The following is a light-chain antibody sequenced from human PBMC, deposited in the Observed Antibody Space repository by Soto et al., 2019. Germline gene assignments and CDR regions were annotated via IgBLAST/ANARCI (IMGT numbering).Light chain of an antibody. CDR1: QSVSSNY. CDR3: QQDYNSPIT. CDR2: RAS. Sequence: EILLTQSPCTLSLSPGERATLSCRASQSVSSNYFAWYQQKPGQAPRLLIYRASTRPTDIPARFSGSGSGTDFTLTISSLQPEDFAVYYCQQDYNSPITFGQGTRLEIK. J-gene: IGKJ5*01. V-gene: IGKV3D-7*01.